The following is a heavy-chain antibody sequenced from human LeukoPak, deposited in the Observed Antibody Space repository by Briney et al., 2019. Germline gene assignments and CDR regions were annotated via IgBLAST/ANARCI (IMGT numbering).Heavy chain of an antibody. V-gene: IGHV1-18*01. CDR1: GYTLTSYG. Sequence: GASVKVSCKASGYTLTSYGISWVRQAPGQGLEWMGWISAYNGNTNYAQKLQGRVTMTTDTSTSTAYMELRSLRSDDTAVYYCARVPVYYYDSSGYYWGDYWGQGTLVTVSS. CDR2: ISAYNGNT. J-gene: IGHJ4*02. CDR3: ARVPVYYYDSSGYYWGDY. D-gene: IGHD3-22*01.